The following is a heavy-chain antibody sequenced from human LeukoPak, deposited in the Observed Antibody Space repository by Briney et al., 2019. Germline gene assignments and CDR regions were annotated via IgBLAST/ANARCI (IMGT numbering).Heavy chain of an antibody. CDR2: IYYSGSA. V-gene: IGHV4-59*01. Sequence: SETLSLTCTVSGGSISGFYWGWIRQPPGKGLEWIGFIYYSGSANYNPSLKSRVTMSVDTSKNQFSLKLSSVTAADTAFYYCARDRDSSGSFDYWGQGTLVTVSS. CDR1: GGSISGFY. D-gene: IGHD6-19*01. CDR3: ARDRDSSGSFDY. J-gene: IGHJ4*02.